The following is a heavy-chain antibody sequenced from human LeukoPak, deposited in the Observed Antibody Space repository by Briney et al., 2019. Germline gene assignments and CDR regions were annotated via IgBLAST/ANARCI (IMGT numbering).Heavy chain of an antibody. D-gene: IGHD2-2*01. Sequence: PSETLSLTCAVYGGSFSGYYWSWIRQPPGKGLEWIGEINHSGSTNYNPSLKSRVTISVDTSKNQFSLKLSSVTAEDTAVYFCAREVLIVLEPAANTIDYWGQGTRVTVSS. CDR2: INHSGST. J-gene: IGHJ4*02. CDR3: AREVLIVLEPAANTIDY. CDR1: GGSFSGYY. V-gene: IGHV4-34*01.